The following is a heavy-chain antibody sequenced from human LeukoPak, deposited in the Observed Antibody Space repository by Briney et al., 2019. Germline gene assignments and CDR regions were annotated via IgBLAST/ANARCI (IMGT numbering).Heavy chain of an antibody. CDR2: IIPILGIA. Sequence: ASVKVSCKASGGTFSSYAISWVRQAPGQGPEWMGRIIPILGIANYAQKFQGRVTITADKSTSTAYMELSSLRSEDTAVYYCASGYYDFWSGYGLGAWGQGTPVTVSS. J-gene: IGHJ5*02. CDR3: ASGYYDFWSGYGLGA. D-gene: IGHD3-3*01. V-gene: IGHV1-69*04. CDR1: GGTFSSYA.